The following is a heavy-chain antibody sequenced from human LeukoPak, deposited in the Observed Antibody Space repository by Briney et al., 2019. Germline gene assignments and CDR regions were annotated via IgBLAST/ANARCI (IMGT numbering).Heavy chain of an antibody. CDR1: GASISSSSYY. Sequence: SETLSLTCTVSGASISSSSYYWGWIRQPPGKGLEWIGSIYYSGITYYNPSLKGRVTISVDTSENQFSLKLSSVTAADTSVCYCATSSTVPNWFDPWGQGTLVTVSS. CDR3: ATSSTVPNWFDP. V-gene: IGHV4-39*01. J-gene: IGHJ5*02. CDR2: IYYSGIT. D-gene: IGHD4-11*01.